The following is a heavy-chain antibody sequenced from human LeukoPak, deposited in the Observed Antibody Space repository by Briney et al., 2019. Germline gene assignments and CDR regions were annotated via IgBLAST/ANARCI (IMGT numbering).Heavy chain of an antibody. J-gene: IGHJ4*02. CDR2: FSDSGDRT. Sequence: GGSLRLSCAASGFPFSNYAMTWVRQAPGKGLERVSGFSDSGDRTYYADSVKGRFTISRDNSKNMLYLQMNSLRVEDTALYYCAKGLGTSGYHDYWGQGTLVTVSS. V-gene: IGHV3-23*01. CDR1: GFPFSNYA. CDR3: AKGLGTSGYHDY. D-gene: IGHD3-22*01.